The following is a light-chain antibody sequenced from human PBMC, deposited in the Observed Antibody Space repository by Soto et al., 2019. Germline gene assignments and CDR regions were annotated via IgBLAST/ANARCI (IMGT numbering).Light chain of an antibody. CDR2: EVT. CDR3: CSYAGGGPVVV. V-gene: IGLV2-23*02. J-gene: IGLJ3*02. Sequence: QSALTQPDSVSGSPGQSITISCAGSSRDVGRYSLVSWFQQYPGRAPKLLISEVTKRPSGVSTRFSGSKSGNTASLQISGLQADDEADYYCCSYAGGGPVVVFGGGTKVTVL. CDR1: SRDVGRYSL.